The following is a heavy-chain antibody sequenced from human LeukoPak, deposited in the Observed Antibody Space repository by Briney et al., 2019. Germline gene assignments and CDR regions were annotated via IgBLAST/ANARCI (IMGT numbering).Heavy chain of an antibody. D-gene: IGHD6-13*01. CDR2: IYYSGST. V-gene: IGHV4-59*08. CDR3: ARHLDIAASGTFDY. J-gene: IGHJ4*02. CDR1: GGSISSHH. Sequence: SETLSLTCTVSGGSISSHHWSWIRLPPGKGLEWIGYIYYSGSTNYKPPLKSRITISVDTSKNQFSLKLTSVTAADTAVYYCARHLDIAASGTFDYWGQGTLVTVSS.